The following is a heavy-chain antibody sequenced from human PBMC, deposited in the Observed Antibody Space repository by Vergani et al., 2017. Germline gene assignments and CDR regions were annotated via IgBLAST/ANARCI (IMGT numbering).Heavy chain of an antibody. D-gene: IGHD4-17*01. V-gene: IGHV3-21*01. J-gene: IGHJ4*02. CDR2: ISSSSSYI. CDR1: GFTFSSYS. CDR3: ARDEGVGGDYGDYEFDY. Sequence: VQLVESGGGVVQPGGSLRLSCAASGFTFSSYSMTWVRQAPGKGLEWVSSISSSSSYIYYADSVKXRFTISRDNAKNSLYLQMNSLRAEDTAVYYCARDEGVGGDYGDYEFDYWGQGTLVTVSS.